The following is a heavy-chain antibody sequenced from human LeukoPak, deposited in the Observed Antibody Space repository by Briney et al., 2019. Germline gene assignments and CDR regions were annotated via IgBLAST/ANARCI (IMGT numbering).Heavy chain of an antibody. Sequence: SQTLSLTCTVSGGSISSGSYYWNWIRQPAGKGLEWIGRIYYSGSTSYNPSLKSRVTISVDTSKNQFSLKLSSVTAADTAVYYCAREEALGSGSFDYWGQGTLVTVSS. V-gene: IGHV4-61*02. CDR2: IYYSGST. D-gene: IGHD1-26*01. CDR3: AREEALGSGSFDY. J-gene: IGHJ4*02. CDR1: GGSISSGSYY.